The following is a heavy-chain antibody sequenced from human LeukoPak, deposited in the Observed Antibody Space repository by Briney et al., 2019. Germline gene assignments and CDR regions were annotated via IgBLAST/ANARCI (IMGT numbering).Heavy chain of an antibody. Sequence: GGSLRLSCAASGFTFSSYGMHWIRQAPGKGLEWVAVIWYDGSNKYYADSVKGRFTISRDNSKNTLYLQMNSLRAEDTAVYYCAKDHLQGSYYLDYWGQGTLVTVSS. CDR2: IWYDGSNK. CDR1: GFTFSSYG. CDR3: AKDHLQGSYYLDY. V-gene: IGHV3-33*06. J-gene: IGHJ4*02. D-gene: IGHD3-10*01.